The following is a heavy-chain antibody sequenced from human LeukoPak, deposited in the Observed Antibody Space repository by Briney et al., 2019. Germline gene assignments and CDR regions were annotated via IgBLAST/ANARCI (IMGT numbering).Heavy chain of an antibody. Sequence: SVKVSCKASGGTFSSYATSWVRQAPGQGLEWMGGIIPIFGTANYAQKFQGRVTITADESTSTAYMELSSLRSEDTAVYYCAREYSSSSNYYYYYYMDVWGKGTTVTVSS. CDR2: IIPIFGTA. CDR3: AREYSSSSNYYYYYYMDV. D-gene: IGHD6-6*01. J-gene: IGHJ6*03. V-gene: IGHV1-69*13. CDR1: GGTFSSYA.